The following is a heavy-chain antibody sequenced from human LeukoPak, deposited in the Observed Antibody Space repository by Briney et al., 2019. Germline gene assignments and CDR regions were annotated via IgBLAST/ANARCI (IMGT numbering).Heavy chain of an antibody. CDR1: GFTFDDYA. CDR3: ARASHMDV. Sequence: PGGSLRLSRAASGFTFDDYAMHWVRHAPGKGLEWVSGISWNSGSIVYADSVKGRFTISRDNAKNSLYLQMNSLRAEDTAVYYCARASHMDVWGKGTTVTVS. CDR2: ISWNSGSI. V-gene: IGHV3-9*01. J-gene: IGHJ6*03.